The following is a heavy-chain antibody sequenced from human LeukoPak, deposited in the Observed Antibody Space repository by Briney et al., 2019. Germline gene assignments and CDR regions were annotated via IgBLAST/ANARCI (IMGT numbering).Heavy chain of an antibody. CDR3: AKDRGTIFDVLNFDFDL. V-gene: IGHV3-48*01. D-gene: IGHD3-3*02. J-gene: IGHJ4*02. CDR2: ISSSSSTI. CDR1: GFTFSSYS. Sequence: GGSLRLSCAASGFTFSSYSMNWVRQAPGKGLEWVSYISSSSSTINYADSVKGRFTISRDNSERTVTLQMSSLTPDDTGVYYCAKDRGTIFDVLNFDFDLWGQGALVTVSS.